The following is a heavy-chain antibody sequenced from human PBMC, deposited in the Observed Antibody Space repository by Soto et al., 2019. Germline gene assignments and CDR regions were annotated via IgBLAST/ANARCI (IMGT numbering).Heavy chain of an antibody. CDR2: IYYSGST. CDR1: GGSISSYY. CDR3: ARHGRGYSGYDGPFDY. D-gene: IGHD5-12*01. J-gene: IGHJ4*02. Sequence: SETLSLTCTVSGGSISSYYWSWIRQPPGKGLEWIGYIYYSGSTNYNPSLKSRVTISVDTSKNQFSLKLSSVTAADTAVYYCARHGRGYSGYDGPFDYWGQGTLVTVSS. V-gene: IGHV4-59*08.